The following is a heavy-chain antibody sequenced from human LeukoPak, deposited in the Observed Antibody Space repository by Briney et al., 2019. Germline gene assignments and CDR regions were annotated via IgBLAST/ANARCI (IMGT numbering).Heavy chain of an antibody. J-gene: IGHJ4*02. Sequence: PSETLSLTCTVSGGSISSSSYYWGWIRQPPGKGLEWIGSIYYSGSTYYNPSLKSRVTISVDTSKNQFSLKLSSVTAADTAVYYCARPTVTTIGGFVYWGQGTLVTVSS. V-gene: IGHV4-39*07. D-gene: IGHD4-11*01. CDR3: ARPTVTTIGGFVY. CDR2: IYYSGST. CDR1: GGSISSSSYY.